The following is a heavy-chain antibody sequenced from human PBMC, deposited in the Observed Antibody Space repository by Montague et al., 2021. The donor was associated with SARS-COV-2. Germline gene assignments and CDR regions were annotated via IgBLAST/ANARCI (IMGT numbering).Heavy chain of an antibody. D-gene: IGHD3-16*01. CDR3: ARGGEIDVWAPFGH. V-gene: IGHV3-21*01. J-gene: IGHJ4*02. CDR1: GFTFSRNS. CDR2: ISSDTLHT. Sequence: SLRLSCATSGFTFSRNSMNWVRRAPGKGLEWVSTISSDTLHTIYAESVKGRFTISRDNAKNELYLQMNSLRAEDMAVYYCARGGEIDVWAPFGHWGQGTLVTVSS.